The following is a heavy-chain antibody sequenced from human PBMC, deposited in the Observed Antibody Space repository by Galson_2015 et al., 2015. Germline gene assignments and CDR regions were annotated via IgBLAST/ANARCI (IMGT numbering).Heavy chain of an antibody. D-gene: IGHD1-26*01. V-gene: IGHV3-23*01. CDR1: GFTFSTYA. CDR3: AKDYWGSGSYYSSLVGN. J-gene: IGHJ4*02. Sequence: SLRLSCAASGFTFSTYAMSWVRQAPGKGLEWVSAISGSGDGTFYADSVTGRFTISRDNSKNTLYLRMSSLRAEDTAVYYCAKDYWGSGSYYSSLVGNWSQGTLVTVSS. CDR2: ISGSGDGT.